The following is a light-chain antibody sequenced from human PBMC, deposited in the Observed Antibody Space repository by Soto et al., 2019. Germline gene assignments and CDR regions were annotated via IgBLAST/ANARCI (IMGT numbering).Light chain of an antibody. V-gene: IGLV1-51*01. CDR3: ETWDSGPV. CDR2: DID. CDR1: SSNIGNNY. J-gene: IGLJ2*01. Sequence: QSVLTQPPSVSAAPGQKVTISCSGSSSNIGNNYVSWYQQLPGTAPKLLIYDIDKRPSGIPDRFSGSKSGTSATLVITGLQTGDEADYYCETWDSGPVFGGGTKLTVL.